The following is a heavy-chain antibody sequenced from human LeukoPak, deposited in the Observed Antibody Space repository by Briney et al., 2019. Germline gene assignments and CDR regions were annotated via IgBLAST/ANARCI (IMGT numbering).Heavy chain of an antibody. CDR3: ARGGDLDY. J-gene: IGHJ4*02. CDR1: GFTFSSYS. Sequence: RGSLRLSCAASGFTFSSYSMSWVRQAPGKGLEWVSVIYSGGSTYYADSVKGRFTISRDNSKNTLYLQMNSLRAEDTAVYYCARGGDLDYWGQGTLVTVSS. CDR2: IYSGGST. V-gene: IGHV3-66*01.